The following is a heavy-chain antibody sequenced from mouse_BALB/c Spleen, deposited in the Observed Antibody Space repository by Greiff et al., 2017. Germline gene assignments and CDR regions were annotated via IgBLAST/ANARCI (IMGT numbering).Heavy chain of an antibody. CDR3: ARDRGYDGFDY. CDR2: IRNKANGYTT. V-gene: IGHV7-3*02. CDR1: GFTFTDYY. J-gene: IGHJ2*01. Sequence: DVKLVESGGGLVQPGGSLRLSCATSGFTFTDYYMSWVRQPPGKALEWLGFIRNKANGYTTEYSASVKGRFTISRDNSQSILYLQMNTLRAEDSATYYCARDRGYDGFDYWGQGTALTVSS. D-gene: IGHD2-3*01.